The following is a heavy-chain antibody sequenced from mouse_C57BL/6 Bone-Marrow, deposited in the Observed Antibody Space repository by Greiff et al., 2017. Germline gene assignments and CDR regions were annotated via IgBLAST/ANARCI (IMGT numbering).Heavy chain of an antibody. Sequence: EVQLEESGGGLVQPGGSMKLSCAASGFTFSDAWMDWVRQYPEKGLEWVAEIRNKANNHETNYAESVKGRFTISRDESNRSVYLQMNSLRAEDTGIYYCTYSAGYRFAYWGQGTLVTVSA. J-gene: IGHJ3*01. V-gene: IGHV6-6*01. CDR3: TYSAGYRFAY. D-gene: IGHD3-2*02. CDR1: GFTFSDAW. CDR2: IRNKANNHET.